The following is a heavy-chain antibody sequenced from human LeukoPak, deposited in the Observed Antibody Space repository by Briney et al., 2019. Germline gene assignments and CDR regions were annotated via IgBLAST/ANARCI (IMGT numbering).Heavy chain of an antibody. Sequence: GGSLRLSCAASGFTFSSYAMSWVCQAPGKGLEWVSVISGSGGSIYYADSVKGRFTISRDNSKNTLYLQMNSLRAEDTAVYYCAKGWSLATYYFDYWGQGTLVTVSS. CDR3: AKGWSLATYYFDY. J-gene: IGHJ4*02. V-gene: IGHV3-23*01. D-gene: IGHD2-15*01. CDR2: ISGSGGSI. CDR1: GFTFSSYA.